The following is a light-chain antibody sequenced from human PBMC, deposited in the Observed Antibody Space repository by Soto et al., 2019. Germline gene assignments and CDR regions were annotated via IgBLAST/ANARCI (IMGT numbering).Light chain of an antibody. CDR3: QQRGNWPPTWT. Sequence: EIVMTQSPATLSVSPGERATLSCRASQSVSSNLAWYQQKPGKAPKLLIYDASIRATGVPSRFSGSQSGTDFTIIINGMELEDSAVYYCQQRGNWPPTWTFGQGTKVDIK. CDR2: DAS. V-gene: IGKV3-11*01. J-gene: IGKJ1*01. CDR1: QSVSSN.